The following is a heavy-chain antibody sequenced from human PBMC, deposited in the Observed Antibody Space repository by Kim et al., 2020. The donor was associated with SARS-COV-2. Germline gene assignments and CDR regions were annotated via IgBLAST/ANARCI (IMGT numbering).Heavy chain of an antibody. CDR1: GFTFSSYE. Sequence: GGSLRLSCAASGFTFSSYEMNWVRQAPGKGLEWVSYISSSGSNIYYADSVKGRFTISRDNAKNSLYLQMNSLRAEDTAVYYCARGLDIGDYYYGMDVWGQETTVSVSS. V-gene: IGHV3-48*03. CDR2: ISSSGSNI. J-gene: IGHJ6*02. CDR3: ARGLDIGDYYYGMDV. D-gene: IGHD5-12*01.